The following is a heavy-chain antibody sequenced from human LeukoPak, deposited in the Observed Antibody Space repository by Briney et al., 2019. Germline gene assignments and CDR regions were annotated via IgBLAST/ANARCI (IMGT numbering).Heavy chain of an antibody. CDR1: GFTVSSNS. V-gene: IGHV3-53*01. CDR3: ARRAGAYSHPYDY. J-gene: IGHJ4*02. Sequence: GGSLRLSCTVSGFTVSSNSMSWVRQAPGKGLEWVSFIYSDNTHYSDSVKGRFTISRDDSKSTLYLQMNSLRAEDTAVYYCARRAGAYSHPYDYWGQGTLVTVSS. CDR2: IYSDNT. D-gene: IGHD4/OR15-4a*01.